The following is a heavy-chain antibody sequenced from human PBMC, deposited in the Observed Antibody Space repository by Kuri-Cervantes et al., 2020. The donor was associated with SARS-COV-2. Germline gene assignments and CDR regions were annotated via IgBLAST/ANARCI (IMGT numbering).Heavy chain of an antibody. J-gene: IGHJ1*01. Sequence: GESLKISCAASGFTFSSYSMNWVRQAPGKGLEWVSSSSSSSSYIYYADSVKGRFTISRDNAKNSLYLQMNTLKTEDTAMFYCASDASYSGSYGSFQHWGQGTLVTVSS. V-gene: IGHV3-21*01. D-gene: IGHD1-26*01. CDR1: GFTFSSYS. CDR2: SSSSSSYI. CDR3: ASDASYSGSYGSFQH.